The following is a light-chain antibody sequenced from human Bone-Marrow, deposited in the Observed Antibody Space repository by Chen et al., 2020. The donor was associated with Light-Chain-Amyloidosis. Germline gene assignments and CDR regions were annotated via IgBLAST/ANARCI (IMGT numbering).Light chain of an antibody. Sequence: SYVLTQPSSASVSPAQTVTIPCGGKNIGSTSVHWYQQTPGPAPLLVVDDDSDRPSGIPERLSGSNSGNTATLTISRVEAGDEADYYCQVWDRSSDRPVFGGGTKLTVL. CDR2: DDS. CDR1: NIGSTS. J-gene: IGLJ3*02. CDR3: QVWDRSSDRPV. V-gene: IGLV3-21*02.